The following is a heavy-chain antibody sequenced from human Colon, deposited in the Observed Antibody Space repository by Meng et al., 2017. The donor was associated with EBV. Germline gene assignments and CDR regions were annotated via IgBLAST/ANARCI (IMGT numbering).Heavy chain of an antibody. V-gene: IGHV1-18*01. CDR1: DYTFTGYG. D-gene: IGHD3-10*01. CDR2: LGAHDGDT. J-gene: IGHJ4*02. CDR3: ARGTPGRSYSDY. Sequence: QGRTVAAGPEVEHPGASVKVSFNASDYTFTGYGVSWVRQAPGQGLEWMAWLGAHDGDTSHEPKFQGRVTVSADRPTATAYMELRSLRSDDTAVYYCARGTPGRSYSDYWGQGTLVTVSS.